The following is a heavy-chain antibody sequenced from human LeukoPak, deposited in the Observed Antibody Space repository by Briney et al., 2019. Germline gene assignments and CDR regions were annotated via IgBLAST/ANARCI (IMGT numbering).Heavy chain of an antibody. D-gene: IGHD2-2*02. CDR1: GGTFSSYV. V-gene: IGHV1-69*01. J-gene: IGHJ6*02. CDR2: IIPIFGTA. Sequence: SVKVSCKASGGTFSSYVISWVRQAPGQGLEWMGGIIPIFGTANYAQKFQGRVTITADESTSTAYMELSSLRSEDTAVYYCAREGTEDIVVVPAAIPSYYYYGMDVWGQGTTVTVSS. CDR3: AREGTEDIVVVPAAIPSYYYYGMDV.